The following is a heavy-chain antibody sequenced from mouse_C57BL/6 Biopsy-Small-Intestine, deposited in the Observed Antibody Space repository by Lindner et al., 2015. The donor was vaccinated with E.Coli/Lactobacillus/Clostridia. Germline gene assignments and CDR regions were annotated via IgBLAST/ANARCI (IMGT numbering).Heavy chain of an antibody. D-gene: IGHD3-2*02. V-gene: IGHV1-31*01. J-gene: IGHJ2*01. CDR3: AKSEGSSGFFVY. Sequence: QLQESGPELVKPGASVKISCKASDYSFTTYYIHWVKQSHGNILDWIGFIYPYNGLSSYNQRFKGKATLTVDKSSSTAFMELRSLTSEDSAVYYCAKSEGSSGFFVYWGQGATLTVSS. CDR2: IYPYNGLS. CDR1: DYSFTTYY.